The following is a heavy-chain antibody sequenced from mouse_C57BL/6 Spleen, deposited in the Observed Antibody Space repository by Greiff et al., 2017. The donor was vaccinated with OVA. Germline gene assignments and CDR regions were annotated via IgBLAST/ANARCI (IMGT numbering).Heavy chain of an antibody. J-gene: IGHJ2*01. D-gene: IGHD1-1*01. CDR2: IDPSDSYT. V-gene: IGHV1-59*01. Sequence: QVQLQQPGAELVRPGTSVKLSCKASGYTFTSYWMHWVKQRPGQGLEWIGVIDPSDSYTNYNQKFKGKATLTVDTSSSTAYMQLSSLTSEDSAVYYCALPYYYGSSYYWGQGTTLTVSS. CDR1: GYTFTSYW. CDR3: ALPYYYGSSYY.